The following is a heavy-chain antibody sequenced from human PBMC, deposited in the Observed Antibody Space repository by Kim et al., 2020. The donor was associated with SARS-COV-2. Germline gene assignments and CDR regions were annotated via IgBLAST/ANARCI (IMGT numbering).Heavy chain of an antibody. CDR1: GGTFSSYA. D-gene: IGHD6-19*01. CDR3: ARGKWLVNYYYGMDV. V-gene: IGHV1-69*13. Sequence: SVKVSCKASGGTFSSYAISWVRQAPGQGLEWMGGIIPIFGTANYAQKFQGRVTITADESTSTAYMELSSLRSEDTAVYYCARGKWLVNYYYGMDVWGQGTTVTVSS. J-gene: IGHJ6*02. CDR2: IIPIFGTA.